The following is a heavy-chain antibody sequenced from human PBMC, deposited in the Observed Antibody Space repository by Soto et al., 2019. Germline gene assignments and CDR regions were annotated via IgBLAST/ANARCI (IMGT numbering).Heavy chain of an antibody. Sequence: QVQLQESGPGLVKPSETLSLTCTVSGGSISSYYWSWIRQPPGKGLEWIGYIYYSGSTNYNPSLKSRAPISVDTSKNQSPLKLSSVTAADPAVYYCASHHDPWGQGTLVTVSS. CDR3: ASHHDP. CDR2: IYYSGST. V-gene: IGHV4-59*08. J-gene: IGHJ5*02. CDR1: GGSISSYY.